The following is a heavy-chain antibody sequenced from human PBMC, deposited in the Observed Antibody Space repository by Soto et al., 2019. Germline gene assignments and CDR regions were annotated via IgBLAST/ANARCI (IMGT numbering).Heavy chain of an antibody. V-gene: IGHV3-30-3*01. CDR2: ISYDGSNK. J-gene: IGHJ6*02. CDR1: GFTFSSYV. D-gene: IGHD2-21*01. CDR3: ARRIPFGYGMDV. Sequence: GGSLRLSCAASGFTFSSYVMHWVRQAPGKGLEWVAVISYDGSNKYYADSVKGRFTISRDNSKNTLYLQMNSLRAEDTAVYYCARRIPFGYGMDVWGQGTTVTVSS.